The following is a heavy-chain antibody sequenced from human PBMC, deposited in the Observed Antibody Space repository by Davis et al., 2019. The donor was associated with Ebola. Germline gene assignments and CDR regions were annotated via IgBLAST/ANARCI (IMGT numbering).Heavy chain of an antibody. D-gene: IGHD1-7*01. Sequence: PSETLSLTCAVYGGSFSGYYWSWIRQPPGKGLEWIGEINHSGSTNYNPSLKSRVTISVDTSKNQFSLKLSSVTAADTAVYYCARGVGGELRYWFDPWGQGTLVTVSS. V-gene: IGHV4-34*01. CDR3: ARGVGGELRYWFDP. J-gene: IGHJ5*02. CDR2: INHSGST. CDR1: GGSFSGYY.